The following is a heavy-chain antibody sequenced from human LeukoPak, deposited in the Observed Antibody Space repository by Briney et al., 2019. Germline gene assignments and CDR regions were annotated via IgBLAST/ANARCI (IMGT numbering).Heavy chain of an antibody. D-gene: IGHD2/OR15-2a*01. CDR1: GGSISSSSYY. CDR2: MYYSGST. Sequence: SETLSLTCTVSGGSISSSSYYWGWIRQPPGKGLEWIGSMYYSGSTYHNPSLKSRVTTSVDTSKNQFSLKLRSVTAADTAVYYCARVVSSVYYYMDVWGKGTSVTVSS. CDR3: ARVVSSVYYYMDV. J-gene: IGHJ6*03. V-gene: IGHV4-39*07.